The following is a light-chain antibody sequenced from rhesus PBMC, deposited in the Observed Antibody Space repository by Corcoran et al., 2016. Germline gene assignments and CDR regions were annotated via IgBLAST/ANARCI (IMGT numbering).Light chain of an antibody. CDR3: QHYYSTPPT. Sequence: DIRMTQSPSSLSASVGDRVTITCRASQGITNDLAWYQQKPGETPKLLIYEASRLQSGIPSRFSGIGSGTDFTLPIISLQSEDFATYYCQHYYSTPPTFGQGTKVELK. J-gene: IGKJ1*01. CDR1: QGITND. CDR2: EAS. V-gene: IGKV1-21*01.